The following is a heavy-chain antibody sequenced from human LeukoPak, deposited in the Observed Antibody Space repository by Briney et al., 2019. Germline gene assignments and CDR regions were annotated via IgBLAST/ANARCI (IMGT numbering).Heavy chain of an antibody. CDR3: AKATAAAATDY. D-gene: IGHD6-13*01. V-gene: IGHV3-23*01. CDR2: ISGSGRTT. Sequence: GGSLRLSCAASGFTFGSCAMRWVRQAPGKGLEWVSTISGSGRTTNYADSVKGRFTISRDNSKNTLYLQLDSLRAEDTAVYFCAKATAAAATDYWGQGTLVTVSS. J-gene: IGHJ4*02. CDR1: GFTFGSCA.